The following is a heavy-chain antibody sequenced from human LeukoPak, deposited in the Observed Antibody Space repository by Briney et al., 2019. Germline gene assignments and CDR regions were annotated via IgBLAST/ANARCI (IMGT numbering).Heavy chain of an antibody. Sequence: GGSLRLSCAASGFTFSVAAMTWVRQAPGKGLEWVSLIGASGESTYYADSVKGRFTISRDNSKNTLSLQMNSLRVEDTAMYFCAKVIQLSTWGLGTMVTVSS. CDR2: IGASGEST. D-gene: IGHD5-24*01. V-gene: IGHV3-23*01. J-gene: IGHJ3*01. CDR1: GFTFSVAA. CDR3: AKVIQLST.